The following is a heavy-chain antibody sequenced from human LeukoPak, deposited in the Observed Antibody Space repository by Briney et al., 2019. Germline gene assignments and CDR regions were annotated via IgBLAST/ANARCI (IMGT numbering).Heavy chain of an antibody. V-gene: IGHV4-34*01. Sequence: SETLSLTCAVYGGSFSGYYWSWIRQPPGKGLEWIGEINHSGSTNYNPSLKSRVTISVDTSKNQFSLKLSSVTAADTAVYYCARGRERLYGSGSPGSFDYWGQGTLVTVSS. D-gene: IGHD3-10*01. CDR1: GGSFSGYY. CDR2: INHSGST. J-gene: IGHJ4*02. CDR3: ARGRERLYGSGSPGSFDY.